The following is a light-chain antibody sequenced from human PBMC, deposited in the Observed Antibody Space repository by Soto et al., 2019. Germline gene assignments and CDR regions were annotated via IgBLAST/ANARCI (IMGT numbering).Light chain of an antibody. CDR2: DNN. CDR3: GKWDTTMSGLL. V-gene: IGLV1-51*01. Sequence: QSVLTQPPSASAAPGQRVTISCSGTISNIGDNHVSWYQQVPGKAPKLLIYDNNKRPSGIPDRFSGSRSGTSATLAITGLQTGDEAEYICGKWDTTMSGLLFGGGTKVTVL. CDR1: ISNIGDNH. J-gene: IGLJ2*01.